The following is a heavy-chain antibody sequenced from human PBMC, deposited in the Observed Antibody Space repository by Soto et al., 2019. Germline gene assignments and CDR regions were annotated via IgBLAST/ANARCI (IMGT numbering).Heavy chain of an antibody. CDR1: GFTFDEYA. V-gene: IGHV3-23*01. CDR3: AQGDWADC. J-gene: IGHJ4*02. CDR2: ISRGGDNT. D-gene: IGHD2-21*01. Sequence: GGSLRLSCDASGFTFDEYAMTWLRQTSEKGLEWVSGISRGGDNTYYADSVKGRFTISRDNSNHTLFLQMTNLRVEDTAVYFCAQGDWADCWGQGTLVTVSS.